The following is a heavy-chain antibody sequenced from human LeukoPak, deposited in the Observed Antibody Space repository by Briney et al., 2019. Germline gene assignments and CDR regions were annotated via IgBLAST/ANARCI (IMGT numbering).Heavy chain of an antibody. Sequence: SQTLSLTCAVYGGSFSGYYWSWIRQPPGKGLEWIGEINHSGSTNYNPSLKSRVTISVDTSKNQFSLKLSSVTAADTAVYYCAREDTAMAYFDYWGQGTLVTVSS. CDR1: GGSFSGYY. V-gene: IGHV4-34*01. CDR2: INHSGST. D-gene: IGHD5-18*01. CDR3: AREDTAMAYFDY. J-gene: IGHJ4*02.